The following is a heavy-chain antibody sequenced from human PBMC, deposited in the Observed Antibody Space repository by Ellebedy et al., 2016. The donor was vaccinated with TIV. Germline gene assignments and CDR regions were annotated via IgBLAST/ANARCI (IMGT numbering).Heavy chain of an antibody. J-gene: IGHJ4*02. CDR1: GGTFSSYA. CDR3: ATGLPPVAEGVGFDY. D-gene: IGHD6-19*01. Sequence: SVKVSCXASGGTFSSYAISWVRQAPGQGLEWMGGIIPIFGTANYAQKFQGRVTITADKSTSTAYMELSSLRSEDTAVYYCATGLPPVAEGVGFDYWGQGTLVTVSS. V-gene: IGHV1-69*06. CDR2: IIPIFGTA.